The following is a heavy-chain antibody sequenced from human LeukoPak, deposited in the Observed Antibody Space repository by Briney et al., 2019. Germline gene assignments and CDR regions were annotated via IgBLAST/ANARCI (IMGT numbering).Heavy chain of an antibody. D-gene: IGHD6-13*01. J-gene: IGHJ3*02. CDR3: ARATAGSRNALDI. V-gene: IGHV3-74*01. Sequence: GGSLRLSCAASGFSLNSYWMHWVRQIPGKGLVWVSRVNSGGTSTNYADSVKGRFTISRDNAQNTLYLQMNSLRVEDTSVYYCARATAGSRNALDIWGQGTMVTVSS. CDR1: GFSLNSYW. CDR2: VNSGGTST.